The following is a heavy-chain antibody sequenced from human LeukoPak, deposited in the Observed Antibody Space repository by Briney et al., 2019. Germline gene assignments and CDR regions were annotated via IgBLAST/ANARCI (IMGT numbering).Heavy chain of an antibody. J-gene: IGHJ4*02. CDR1: GFTFSSYA. V-gene: IGHV3-30-3*01. Sequence: PGGSLRLSCAASGFTFSSYAMHWVRQAPGKGLEWVAVISYDGSNKYYADSVKGRFTISRDNPKNTLYLQMNSLRAEDTAVHYCARTRYDFWSSPTDYWGQGTLVTVSS. D-gene: IGHD3-3*01. CDR3: ARTRYDFWSSPTDY. CDR2: ISYDGSNK.